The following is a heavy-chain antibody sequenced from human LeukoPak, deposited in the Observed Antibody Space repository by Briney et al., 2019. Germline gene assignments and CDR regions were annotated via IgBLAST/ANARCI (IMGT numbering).Heavy chain of an antibody. Sequence: ASVKVSCKASGYTFTSYGISWVRQAPGQGLEWMGWMNPNSGNTGYAQKFQGRVTMTRNTSISTAYMELSSLRSEDTAVYYCARGLYYYDSSGSYYFDYWGQGTLVTVSS. CDR3: ARGLYYYDSSGSYYFDY. D-gene: IGHD3-22*01. CDR1: GYTFTSYG. CDR2: MNPNSGNT. J-gene: IGHJ4*02. V-gene: IGHV1-8*02.